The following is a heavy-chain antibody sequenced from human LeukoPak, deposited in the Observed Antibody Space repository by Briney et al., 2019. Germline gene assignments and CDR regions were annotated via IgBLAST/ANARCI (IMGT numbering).Heavy chain of an antibody. J-gene: IGHJ4*02. V-gene: IGHV1-46*01. Sequence: GASVKGSCKASGYSFTNYYMHWVRQAPGQGLEWMTMINPSGGSTTYAQNFQDRVTVTKDMSTSTVYMELSSLTSEDTAVYYCARTRGYYFDYWGQGTLVTVSS. CDR1: GYSFTNYY. CDR2: INPSGGST. CDR3: ARTRGYYFDY.